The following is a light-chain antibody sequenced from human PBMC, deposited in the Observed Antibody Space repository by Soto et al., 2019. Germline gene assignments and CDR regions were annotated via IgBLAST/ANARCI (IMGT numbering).Light chain of an antibody. V-gene: IGKV1-39*01. CDR2: AAS. CDR3: QQSYSTPPGT. J-gene: IGKJ1*01. CDR1: QSIVTY. Sequence: DIQLTQSPSSLSASVGDRVTITCRASQSIVTYLNWYLQKPGKAPKLLIYAASNLQSGVPSRFSGSGSGTDFTLTISSLQPEDFATYFCQQSYSTPPGTFGQGTKVDI.